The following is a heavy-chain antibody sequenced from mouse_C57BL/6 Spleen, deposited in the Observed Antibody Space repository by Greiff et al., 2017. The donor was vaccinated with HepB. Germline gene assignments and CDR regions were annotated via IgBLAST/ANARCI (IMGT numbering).Heavy chain of an antibody. Sequence: QVQLQQPGAELVRPGSSVKLSCKASGYTFTSYWMDWVKQRPGQGLEWIGNIYPSDSETHYNQKFKDKATLTVDKSSSTAYMQLSSLTSEDSAVYYCARSRSVVEKYFDVWGTGTTVTVSS. CDR3: ARSRSVVEKYFDV. V-gene: IGHV1-61*01. J-gene: IGHJ1*03. CDR1: GYTFTSYW. CDR2: IYPSDSET. D-gene: IGHD1-1*01.